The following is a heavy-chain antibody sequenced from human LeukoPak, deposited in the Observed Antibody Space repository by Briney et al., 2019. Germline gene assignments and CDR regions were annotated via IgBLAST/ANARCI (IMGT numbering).Heavy chain of an antibody. CDR2: IKSKTDGGTT. CDR3: TTGGRLLWFGELLYEGNYFDY. D-gene: IGHD3-10*01. CDR1: GFTFSNAW. J-gene: IGHJ4*02. Sequence: SLRLSCAASGFTFSNAWMSWVRQAPGKGLEWVGRIKSKTDGGTTDYAAPVKGRFTISRDDSKSTLYLQMNSLKTEDTAVYYCTTGGRLLWFGELLYEGNYFDYWGQGTLVTVSS. V-gene: IGHV3-15*01.